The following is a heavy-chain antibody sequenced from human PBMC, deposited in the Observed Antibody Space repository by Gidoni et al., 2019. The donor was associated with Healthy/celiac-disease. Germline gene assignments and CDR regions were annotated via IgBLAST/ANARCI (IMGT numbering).Heavy chain of an antibody. D-gene: IGHD6-13*01. V-gene: IGHV4-39*01. Sequence: QLHLQESGPGLVKPTETLSLTCTVSGGTIRSSSYYWGWNRQPPRKGLEWIGSIYYSGSTYYNPSRKRRVTISVDTSKNQSSLKLSSVTAADTAVYYCARRKTSSSWYGWKFWFDPWGQGTLVTVSS. CDR2: IYYSGST. CDR3: ARRKTSSSWYGWKFWFDP. CDR1: GGTIRSSSYY. J-gene: IGHJ5*02.